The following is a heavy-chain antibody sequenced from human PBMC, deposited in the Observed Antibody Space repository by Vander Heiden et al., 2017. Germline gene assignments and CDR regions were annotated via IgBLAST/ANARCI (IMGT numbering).Heavy chain of an antibody. CDR2: IYTSGST. CDR3: ARDRGSSGYDY. CDR1: GGSISSYY. Sequence: QVQLQESGPGLVKPSATLSLTCPVSGGSISSYYWSWLRQPAGKGLEWIGRIYTSGSTNYNPSLKSRVTRSVDTSKNQFSLKLSAVTAADTAVYYCARDRGSSGYDYWGQGTLVTVSS. D-gene: IGHD6-19*01. V-gene: IGHV4-4*07. J-gene: IGHJ4*02.